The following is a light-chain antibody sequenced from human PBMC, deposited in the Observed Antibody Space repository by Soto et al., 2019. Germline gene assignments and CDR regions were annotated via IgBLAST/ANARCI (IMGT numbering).Light chain of an antibody. CDR3: QQYGRSPFT. CDR1: QSVSSSY. V-gene: IGKV3-20*01. J-gene: IGKJ3*01. Sequence: EIVLTQSPGTLSWSSGERATLSCRASQSVSSSYLAWYQQKPGQAPRLLIYGASSRATGIPGRFSGSGSGTDFTLTISRLEPEDCAVYYCQQYGRSPFTFGPGTKVDIK. CDR2: GAS.